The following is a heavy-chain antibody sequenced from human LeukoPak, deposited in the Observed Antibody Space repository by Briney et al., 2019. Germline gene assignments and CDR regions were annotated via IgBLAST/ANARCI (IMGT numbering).Heavy chain of an antibody. D-gene: IGHD2/OR15-2a*01. CDR1: GYTFTGYY. V-gene: IGHV1-2*02. CDR3: ARKAWILSTRESQNWFDP. CDR2: INPNSGGT. J-gene: IGHJ5*02. Sequence: GASVKVSCKASGYTFTGYYMHWVRQAPGQGLEWMGWINPNSGGTNYAQKFQGRVTITRDTSISTAYMELSRQRSADTAVYYCARKAWILSTRESQNWFDPWGQGTLVTVSS.